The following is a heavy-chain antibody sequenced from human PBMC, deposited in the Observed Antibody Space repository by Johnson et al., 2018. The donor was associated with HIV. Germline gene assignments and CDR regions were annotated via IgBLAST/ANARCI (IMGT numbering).Heavy chain of an antibody. CDR2: IYSGGST. D-gene: IGHD3-22*01. CDR3: ARLGTRITMIVVVTDAFDI. J-gene: IGHJ3*02. Sequence: VQLVESGGGVVQPGGSLRLSCAASGFTVSTNYMSWVRQAPGKGLEWVSVIYSGGSTYYADSVKGRFTISRDNSKNTLYLQMNSLRAEDTAVYYCARLGTRITMIVVVTDAFDIWGQGTMVTVSS. CDR1: GFTVSTNY. V-gene: IGHV3-66*04.